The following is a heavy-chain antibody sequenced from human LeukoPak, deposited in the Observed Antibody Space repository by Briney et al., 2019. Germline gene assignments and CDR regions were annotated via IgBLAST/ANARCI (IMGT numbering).Heavy chain of an antibody. CDR2: IKEDGSEK. CDR3: ARDVYSGSHQT. J-gene: IGHJ5*02. D-gene: IGHD2-8*01. Sequence: TGGSLRLSCAASGITFTGYWMSWVRQAPGKGLEWVANIKEDGSEKYYVDSVKGRFTISGDNAKNSLYLQMNSLRDEDTAVYYCARDVYSGSHQTWGQGTLVTVSS. V-gene: IGHV3-7*04. CDR1: GITFTGYW.